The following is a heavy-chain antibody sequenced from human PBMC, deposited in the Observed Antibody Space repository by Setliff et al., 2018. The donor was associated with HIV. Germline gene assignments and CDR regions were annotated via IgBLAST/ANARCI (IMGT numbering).Heavy chain of an antibody. CDR3: SLPVLGGYSXGYFDY. CDR2: IIPIFGTA. Sequence: GASVKVSCKASGGTFSSYAISWVRKDPGQGLEWMGGIIPIFGTANYAQKFQGRVTITADESTSTAYMELSRLRAEDTDGYYCSLPVLGGYSXGYFDYWGKG. D-gene: IGHD5-18*01. CDR1: GGTFSSYA. V-gene: IGHV1-69*13. J-gene: IGHJ4*02.